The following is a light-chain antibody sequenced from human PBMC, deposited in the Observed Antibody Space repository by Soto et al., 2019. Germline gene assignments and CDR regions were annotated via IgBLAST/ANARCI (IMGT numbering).Light chain of an antibody. V-gene: IGLV2-23*01. Sequence: QSALTQSASVSGSPGQSITISCAGSSSDVGTYNPVSWYQQHPGRAPKLLIYEDTKRPSGISNRFSGSKSGTTASLTISGLQAEDEADYYCCSYASSATLMVGVGTQLTVL. CDR3: CSYASSATLM. CDR1: SSDVGTYNP. CDR2: EDT. J-gene: IGLJ2*01.